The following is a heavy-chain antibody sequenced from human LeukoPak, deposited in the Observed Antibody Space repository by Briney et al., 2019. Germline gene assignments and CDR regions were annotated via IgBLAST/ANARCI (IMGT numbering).Heavy chain of an antibody. CDR2: ISSNGGST. CDR3: ARDGRYSSSWYAYYFDY. J-gene: IGHJ4*02. Sequence: GGSPRPSCAASGFTFSSYAMHWVRQAPGKGLEYVSAISSNGGSTYYANSVKGRFTISRDNSKNTLYLQMGSLRAEDMAVYYCARDGRYSSSWYAYYFDYWGQGTLVTVSS. CDR1: GFTFSSYA. V-gene: IGHV3-64*01. D-gene: IGHD6-13*01.